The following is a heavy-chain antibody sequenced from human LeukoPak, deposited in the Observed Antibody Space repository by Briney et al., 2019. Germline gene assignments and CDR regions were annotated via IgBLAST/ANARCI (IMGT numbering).Heavy chain of an antibody. Sequence: PSETLSLTCTVSGGSISSGSYYWSWIRQPAGKGLEWIGRIYTSGSTNYNPSLKSRVTISVDTSKNQFSLKLSSVTAADTAVYYFARVSLGHGDCSSTSCFLVYYYYMDVWGKGTTVTVSS. D-gene: IGHD2-2*01. CDR2: IYTSGST. CDR1: GGSISSGSYY. V-gene: IGHV4-61*02. CDR3: ARVSLGHGDCSSTSCFLVYYYYMDV. J-gene: IGHJ6*03.